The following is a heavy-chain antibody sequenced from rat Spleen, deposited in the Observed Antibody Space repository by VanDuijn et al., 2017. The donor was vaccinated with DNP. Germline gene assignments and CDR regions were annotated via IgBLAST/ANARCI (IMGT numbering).Heavy chain of an antibody. CDR2: INSAGST. D-gene: IGHD1-6*01. CDR3: ARWYTTDPHCFDY. J-gene: IGHJ2*01. CDR1: GYSITSSYR. Sequence: EVQLQESGPGLVKPSQSLSLTCSVTGYSITSSYRWNWIRKFPGNKLEWMGYINSAGSTNYNPSLKSRISITRDTAKNQFFLQVNSVTTEDTATYYCARWYTTDPHCFDYWGQGVMVTVSS. V-gene: IGHV3-3*01.